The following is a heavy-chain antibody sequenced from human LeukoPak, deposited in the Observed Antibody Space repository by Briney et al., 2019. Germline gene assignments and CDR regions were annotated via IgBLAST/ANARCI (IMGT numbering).Heavy chain of an antibody. J-gene: IGHJ5*02. Sequence: SETLSLTCAVYGGSFSSYYWSWIRQPPGKGLEWIGEINHSGSTNYNPSLKSRVTVSVDTSKNQFSLKLNSVTAADTAVYYCARQSTIAAARIDPWGQGTLVTVSS. CDR2: INHSGST. D-gene: IGHD6-25*01. CDR1: GGSFSSYY. CDR3: ARQSTIAAARIDP. V-gene: IGHV4-34*01.